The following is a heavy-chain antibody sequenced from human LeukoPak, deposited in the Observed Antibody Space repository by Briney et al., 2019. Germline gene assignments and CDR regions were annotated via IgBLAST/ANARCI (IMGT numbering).Heavy chain of an antibody. V-gene: IGHV3-7*01. J-gene: IGHJ4*02. CDR3: ARGGTMVRGVMIY. CDR1: GFTFSSYW. CDR2: IKQDGSEK. D-gene: IGHD3-10*01. Sequence: GGSLRLSCAASGFTFSSYWMSWVRQAPGKGLEWVANIKQDGSEKYYVDSVKGRFTISRDNAKNSLYLQMNSLRAEDTAVYYCARGGTMVRGVMIYWGQGTLVIVSS.